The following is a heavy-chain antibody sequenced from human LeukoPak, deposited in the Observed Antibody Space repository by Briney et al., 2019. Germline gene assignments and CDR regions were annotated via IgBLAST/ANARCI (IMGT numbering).Heavy chain of an antibody. CDR2: ISYDGSNK. Sequence: GGSPRLSCAASGFTFSSYGMHWVRQAPGKGLEWVAVISYDGSNKYYADSVKGRFTISRDNSKNTLYLQMNSLRAEDTAVYYCAKDRHPYSSSWYYFDYWGQGTLVTVSS. CDR1: GFTFSSYG. V-gene: IGHV3-30*18. CDR3: AKDRHPYSSSWYYFDY. J-gene: IGHJ4*02. D-gene: IGHD6-13*01.